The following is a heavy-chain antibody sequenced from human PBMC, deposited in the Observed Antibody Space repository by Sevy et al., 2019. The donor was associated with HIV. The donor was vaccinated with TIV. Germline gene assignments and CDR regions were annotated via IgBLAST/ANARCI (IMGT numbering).Heavy chain of an antibody. CDR1: GFTFSSYA. V-gene: IGHV3-30-3*01. J-gene: IGHJ4*02. CDR3: ARDVLLWFGESYFDY. D-gene: IGHD3-10*01. Sequence: GGSLRLSCAAPGFTFSSYAMHWVRQAPGKGLEWVAVISYDGSNKYYADSVKGRFTISRDNSKNTLYLQMNSLRAEDTAVYYCARDVLLWFGESYFDYWGQGTLVTVSS. CDR2: ISYDGSNK.